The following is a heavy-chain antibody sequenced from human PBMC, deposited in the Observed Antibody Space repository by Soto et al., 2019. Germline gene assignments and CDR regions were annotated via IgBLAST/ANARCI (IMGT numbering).Heavy chain of an antibody. CDR3: ARSRNAFDI. D-gene: IGHD6-6*01. CDR1: DFTFSVYW. V-gene: IGHV3-74*01. J-gene: IGHJ3*02. CDR2: INGDGSDT. Sequence: PGGSLRLSCAASDFTFSVYWMHWVRQAPGKGLVWVSRINGDGSDTTYADSVKGRFTVSRDNAKKTSYLQMDGLITDDTAIYYCARSRNAFDIWGQGTMVTVSS.